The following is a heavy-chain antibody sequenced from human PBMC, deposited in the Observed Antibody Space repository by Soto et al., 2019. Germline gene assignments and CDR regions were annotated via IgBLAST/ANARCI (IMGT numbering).Heavy chain of an antibody. CDR3: MTGLGY. J-gene: IGHJ4*01. CDR1: GVTCIGEW. CDR2: IGPEGGRK. V-gene: IGHV3-7*02. Sequence: GGLLRLWCIVSGVTCIGEWRNCVRQAPGRGLEWVANIGPEGGRKQYADSMRGRIAISRDNAKNSMYLLMNSLSVDDTALYYCMTGLGYWGPGTLVTVSS. D-gene: IGHD3-9*01.